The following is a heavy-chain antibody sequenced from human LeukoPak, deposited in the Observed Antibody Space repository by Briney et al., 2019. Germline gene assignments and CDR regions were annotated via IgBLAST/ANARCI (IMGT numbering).Heavy chain of an antibody. J-gene: IGHJ4*02. CDR2: ISGSGGTT. CDR1: GFTLSDYF. Sequence: GGSLRLSCAASGFTLSDYFMTWLRQPPGKGLEWVSYISGSGGTTDYADSVRGRFTVSRDNAKDSLYLQMDSLRAEDTAVYFCARVISGTYGLDYWGLGTLITVSS. D-gene: IGHD3-10*01. V-gene: IGHV3-11*01. CDR3: ARVISGTYGLDY.